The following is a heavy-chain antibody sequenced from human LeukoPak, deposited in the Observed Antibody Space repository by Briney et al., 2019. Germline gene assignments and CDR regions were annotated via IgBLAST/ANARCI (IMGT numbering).Heavy chain of an antibody. D-gene: IGHD6-13*01. Sequence: SVKVSCKASGGTFSSYAISWVRQAPGQGLDWMGAIIPVSGASNYAQKFQGRVTITTDDSTTTAYMELSSLRSEDTAVYYCARRTHSSSDAFDIWGQGTMVTVSS. CDR1: GGTFSSYA. J-gene: IGHJ3*02. CDR3: ARRTHSSSDAFDI. V-gene: IGHV1-69*05. CDR2: IIPVSGAS.